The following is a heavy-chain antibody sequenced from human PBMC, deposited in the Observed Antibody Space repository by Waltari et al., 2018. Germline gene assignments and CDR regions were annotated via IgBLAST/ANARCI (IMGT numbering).Heavy chain of an antibody. J-gene: IGHJ4*02. CDR2: INHSGST. D-gene: IGHD2-15*01. Sequence: QVQLQQWGAGLLKPSETLSLTCAVYGGSFSGYYWSWIRQPPGKGLEWIGEINHSGSTNYNPSLKSRVTISVDTSKNQFSLKLSSVTAADTAVYYCARGNVVVAALNDWGQGTLVTVSS. V-gene: IGHV4-34*01. CDR3: ARGNVVVAALND. CDR1: GGSFSGYY.